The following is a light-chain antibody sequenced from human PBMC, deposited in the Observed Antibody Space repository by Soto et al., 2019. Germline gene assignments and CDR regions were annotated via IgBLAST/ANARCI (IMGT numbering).Light chain of an antibody. V-gene: IGKV1-9*01. CDR1: QGISSY. J-gene: IGKJ3*01. Sequence: DIQLTQSPASLSSSVGDRATITCRASQGISSYLAWYQQKPGKAPKLLIYAASTLQSGVPSRFSGSGSGTDFTLTISSLQPEEFATYFCQQLNSYPRTFGPGTKVDIK. CDR2: AAS. CDR3: QQLNSYPRT.